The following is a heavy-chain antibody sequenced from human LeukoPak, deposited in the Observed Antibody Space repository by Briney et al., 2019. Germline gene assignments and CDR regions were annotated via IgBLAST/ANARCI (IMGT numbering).Heavy chain of an antibody. D-gene: IGHD5-18*01. CDR1: GSTFSSYA. V-gene: IGHV1-69*06. CDR2: IIPIFGTA. Sequence: SVKVSCKASGSTFSSYAISWVRQAPGQGLEWMGGIIPIFGTANYAQKFQGRVTITADKSTSTAYMELSSLRSEDTAVYYCARVNGAHTAMAPIWDYWGQGTLVTVSS. CDR3: ARVNGAHTAMAPIWDY. J-gene: IGHJ4*02.